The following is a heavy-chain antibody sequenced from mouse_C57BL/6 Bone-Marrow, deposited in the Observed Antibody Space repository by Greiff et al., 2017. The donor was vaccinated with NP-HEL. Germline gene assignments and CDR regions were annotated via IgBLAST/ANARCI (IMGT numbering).Heavy chain of an antibody. CDR1: GFSINSDCY. CDR3: ARATHYGHYAMDY. Sequence: EVQVVESGPSLVRPSQTPSLTCTVTGFSINSDCYWIWIRQFPGNKLEYIGYTFYSGITYYNPTLESRTYITRDTSKNQFSLKLSSVTTAATATYYCARATHYGHYAMDYWGQGTSVTVSS. CDR2: TFYSGIT. D-gene: IGHD1-1*02. V-gene: IGHV3-3*01. J-gene: IGHJ4*01.